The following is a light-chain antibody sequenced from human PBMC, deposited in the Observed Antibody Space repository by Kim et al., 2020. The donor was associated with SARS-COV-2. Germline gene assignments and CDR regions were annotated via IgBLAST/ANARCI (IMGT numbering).Light chain of an antibody. J-gene: IGKJ4*01. Sequence: SLSPGERAPLSCRASQSVRAFLSWYQQKPGQAPRLLIYDASNRATGVPARFSGSGFGTDFTLTISSLEPEDFAVYYCQQRSNWRTFGGGTKVDIK. CDR3: QQRSNWRT. V-gene: IGKV3-11*01. CDR2: DAS. CDR1: QSVRAF.